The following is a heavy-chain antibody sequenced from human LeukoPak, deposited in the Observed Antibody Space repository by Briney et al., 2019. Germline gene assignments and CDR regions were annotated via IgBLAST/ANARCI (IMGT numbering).Heavy chain of an antibody. CDR3: ARAARYSSGWPGYY. J-gene: IGHJ4*02. CDR1: GFTFSSYA. V-gene: IGHV3-48*03. D-gene: IGHD6-19*01. CDR2: ISSSGSTT. Sequence: HPGGSLRLSCAASGFTFSSYAMSWVRQAPGKGLEWVSDISSSGSTTHYADSVRGRFTISRDNAKNSLYLQMNSLRVEDTAVYYCARAARYSSGWPGYYWGRGTLVTVSS.